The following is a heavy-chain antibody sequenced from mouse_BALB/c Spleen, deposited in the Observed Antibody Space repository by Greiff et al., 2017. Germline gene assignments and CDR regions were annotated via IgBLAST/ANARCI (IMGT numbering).Heavy chain of an antibody. Sequence: DVHLVESGGGLVQPGGSLKLSCAASGFTFSSYTMSWVRQTPEKRLEWVAYISNGGGSTYYPDTVKGRFTISRDNAKNTLYLQMSSLKSEDTAMYYCARPLTGTGAMDYWGQGTSVTVSS. V-gene: IGHV5-12-2*01. CDR3: ARPLTGTGAMDY. D-gene: IGHD4-1*01. CDR1: GFTFSSYT. CDR2: ISNGGGST. J-gene: IGHJ4*01.